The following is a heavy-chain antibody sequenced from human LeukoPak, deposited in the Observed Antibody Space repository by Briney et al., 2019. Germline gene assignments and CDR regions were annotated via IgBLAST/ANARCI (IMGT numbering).Heavy chain of an antibody. J-gene: IGHJ6*04. CDR1: GYTFTGYY. CDR3: ATEVRGWGSPLVDV. D-gene: IGHD3-10*01. Sequence: GASVKVSCKASGYTFTGYYMHWVRQAPGQGLEWMGWINPNSGGTNYAQKFQGRVTMTRDTSISTAYMELSRLRSDDTAVYYCATEVRGWGSPLVDVWGKGTTLTVSS. V-gene: IGHV1-2*02. CDR2: INPNSGGT.